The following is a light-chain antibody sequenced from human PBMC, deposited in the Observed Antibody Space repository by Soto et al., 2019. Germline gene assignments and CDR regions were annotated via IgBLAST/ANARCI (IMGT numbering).Light chain of an antibody. Sequence: EVVMTQSPATLSVSPGESATLSCRASQNINSNLAWYQQKPGQAPRLLIYRASTMATGIPARFSGSGSGTEFTLTISSLQSEDFAVYYCQQYHDLPPYTFGQGTKVDIK. V-gene: IGKV3-15*01. CDR2: RAS. CDR1: QNINSN. CDR3: QQYHDLPPYT. J-gene: IGKJ2*01.